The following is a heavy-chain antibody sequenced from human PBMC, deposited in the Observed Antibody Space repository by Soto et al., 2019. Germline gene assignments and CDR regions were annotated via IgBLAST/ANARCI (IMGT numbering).Heavy chain of an antibody. J-gene: IGHJ5*02. V-gene: IGHV1-69*02. CDR2: VIPILGMA. CDR1: GGTFSSYS. CDR3: ARGGAVVVPGAVHRHTWFAP. Sequence: QVQLVQSGAEVKKPGSSVKVSCEASGGTFSSYSFSWVRQAPGQGLEWMGRVIPILGMANYAQKFQGRGTITAAKATTTVYRGRSSLRSEDTAAYYCARGGAVVVPGAVHRHTWFAPWGQGTLVTVSS. D-gene: IGHD2-2*01.